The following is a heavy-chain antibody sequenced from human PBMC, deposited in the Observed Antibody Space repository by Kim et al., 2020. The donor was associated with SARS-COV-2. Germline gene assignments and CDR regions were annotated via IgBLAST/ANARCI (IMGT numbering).Heavy chain of an antibody. CDR1: GFSFNNYD. D-gene: IGHD2-2*01. V-gene: IGHV3-23*01. CDR2: ISGSGGGT. Sequence: GGSLRLSCAASGFSFNNYDMSWVRQAPGKGLEWVSVISGSGGGTDHADSVRGRFTISRDNSRKILFLQMNSLRAEDTAVYYCAKDRCGSISCHDFDYWGQGTVVTVSS. J-gene: IGHJ4*02. CDR3: AKDRCGSISCHDFDY.